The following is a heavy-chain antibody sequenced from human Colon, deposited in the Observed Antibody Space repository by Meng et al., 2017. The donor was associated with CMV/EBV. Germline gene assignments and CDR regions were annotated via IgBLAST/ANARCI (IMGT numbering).Heavy chain of an antibody. CDR2: VPHSGST. V-gene: IGHV4-34*01. CDR1: SFSDYY. Sequence: SFSDYYWSWLRQPPGKGLEWIGDVPHSGSTSSNPSLRSRVTLSVDSDRNQFYMKLNSVTAADTAVYYCARSARPRYCRGTTCSHWFDPWGQGTLVTVSS. CDR3: ARSARPRYCRGTTCSHWFDP. J-gene: IGHJ5*02. D-gene: IGHD2-2*01.